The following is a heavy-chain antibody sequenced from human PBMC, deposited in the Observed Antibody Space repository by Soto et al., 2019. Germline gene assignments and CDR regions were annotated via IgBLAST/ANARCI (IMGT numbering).Heavy chain of an antibody. CDR1: GFTFSSYA. CDR3: AKDSLRQPFDP. Sequence: GGCLRRSCAASGFTFSSYAMSWVRQAPGKGLEWVSAISGSGGSTYYADFVKGRFTISRDNSKNTLYLQMNSLRAEDTAVYYCAKDSLRQPFDPWGQGTLVTVSS. J-gene: IGHJ5*02. V-gene: IGHV3-23*01. D-gene: IGHD3-10*01. CDR2: ISGSGGST.